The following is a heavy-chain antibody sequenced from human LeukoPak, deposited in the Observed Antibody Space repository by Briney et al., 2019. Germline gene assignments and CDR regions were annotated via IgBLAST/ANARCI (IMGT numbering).Heavy chain of an antibody. Sequence: PGGSLRLSCAASGFTVSSNYMSWVRQAPGKGLEWVSVIYSGGSTYYADSVKGRFTISRDNSKNTLYPQMNSLRAEDTAVYYCARRALADFDYWGQGTLVTVSS. CDR2: IYSGGST. V-gene: IGHV3-66*01. CDR1: GFTVSSNY. J-gene: IGHJ4*02. D-gene: IGHD6-19*01. CDR3: ARRALADFDY.